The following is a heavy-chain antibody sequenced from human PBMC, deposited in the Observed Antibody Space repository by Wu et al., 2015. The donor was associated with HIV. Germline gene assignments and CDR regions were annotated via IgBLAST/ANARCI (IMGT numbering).Heavy chain of an antibody. V-gene: IGHV1-69*13. D-gene: IGHD5-12*01. Sequence: QVQLVRSGAEVKKPGSSVKVSCKASGGTSSSRAISWVRQAPGQGLDWMGRIIPIFDRIHYKEKFQGRVFITADEATSTVYMELSSLTSDDTAVYYCVGPYTGYAYDTFDVWGQGTLVTVSS. J-gene: IGHJ3*01. CDR2: IIPIFDRI. CDR3: VGPYTGYAYDTFDV. CDR1: GGTSSSRA.